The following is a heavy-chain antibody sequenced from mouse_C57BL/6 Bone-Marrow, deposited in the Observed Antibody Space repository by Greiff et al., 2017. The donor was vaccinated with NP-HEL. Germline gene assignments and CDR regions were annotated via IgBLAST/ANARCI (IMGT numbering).Heavy chain of an antibody. CDR1: GFSLSTSGMG. V-gene: IGHV8-12*01. CDR3: ARPFYYYGSSFAY. D-gene: IGHD1-1*01. CDR2: IYWDDDK. Sequence: QVTLKESGPGILQSSQTLSLTCSFSGFSLSTSGMGVSWIRQPSGKGLEWLAHIYWDDDKRYNPSLKSRLTNSKDTSRNQVFLKITRVDTADTATYYCARPFYYYGSSFAYWGKGTLVTVSA. J-gene: IGHJ3*01.